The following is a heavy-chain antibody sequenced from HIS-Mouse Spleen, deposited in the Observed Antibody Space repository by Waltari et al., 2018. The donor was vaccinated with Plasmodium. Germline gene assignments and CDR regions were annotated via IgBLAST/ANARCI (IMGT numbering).Heavy chain of an antibody. V-gene: IGHV1-18*01. CDR3: ARGSAGDAFDI. J-gene: IGHJ3*02. CDR1: GYPFTNYG. Sequence: QVQLVQSAAEVKKPGASVKVSCKAAGYPFTNYGISWVRQAPGQGLEWMGWISPYNGNTHFAQKLQGRVTMTTDTSTSTAYMELRSLRSDDTAVYYCARGSAGDAFDIWGQGTMVTVSS. D-gene: IGHD6-19*01. CDR2: ISPYNGNT.